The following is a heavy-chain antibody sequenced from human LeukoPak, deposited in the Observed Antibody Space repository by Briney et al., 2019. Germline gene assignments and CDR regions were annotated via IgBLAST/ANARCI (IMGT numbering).Heavy chain of an antibody. CDR3: ARESDYDILTGYPYYFDY. D-gene: IGHD3-9*01. CDR2: ISWNSGSI. Sequence: GRSLRLSCAASGFTFDDYAMHWVRQAPGKGLEWVSGISWNSGSIGYADSVKGRFTISRDNAKNSLYLQMNSLRAEDTALYHCARESDYDILTGYPYYFDYWGQGTLVTVSS. J-gene: IGHJ4*02. CDR1: GFTFDDYA. V-gene: IGHV3-9*01.